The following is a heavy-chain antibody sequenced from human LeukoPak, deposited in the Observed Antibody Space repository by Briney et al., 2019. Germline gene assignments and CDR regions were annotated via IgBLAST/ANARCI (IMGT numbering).Heavy chain of an antibody. D-gene: IGHD4-23*01. CDR2: INPSDGST. V-gene: IGHV1-46*01. CDR3: ARPRSDGGNSDDAFDI. Sequence: GSLRLSCAASGFTFSSYGMHWVRQAPGQGLEWVGIINPSDGSTSYAQKFQGRVTMTRDMSTSTVYMQLSTLRSEDTAVYYCARPRSDGGNSDDAFDIWGQGTMVTVSS. CDR1: GFTFSSYG. J-gene: IGHJ3*02.